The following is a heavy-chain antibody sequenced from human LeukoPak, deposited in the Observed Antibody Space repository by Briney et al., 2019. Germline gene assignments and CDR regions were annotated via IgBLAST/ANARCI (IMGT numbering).Heavy chain of an antibody. CDR1: GCTFTGYY. CDR3: ATGYCSGGSCYEAGAFDI. J-gene: IGHJ3*02. CDR2: INPNSGGT. D-gene: IGHD2-15*01. Sequence: ASVKVSCKASGCTFTGYYMHWVRQAPGQGLEWMGWINPNSGGTNYAQKFQGWVTMTRDTSISTAYMELSRLRSDDTAVYYRATGYCSGGSCYEAGAFDIWGQGTMVTVSS. V-gene: IGHV1-2*04.